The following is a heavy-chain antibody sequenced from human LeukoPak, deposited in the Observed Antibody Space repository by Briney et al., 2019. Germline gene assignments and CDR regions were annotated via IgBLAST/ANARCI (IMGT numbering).Heavy chain of an antibody. J-gene: IGHJ3*02. CDR3: ARQGTVVTDAFDI. D-gene: IGHD4-23*01. Sequence: SETLSLTCTVSGGSISSYYWSWIRQPPGKGLEWIGYIYYSGSTNYLPSLKSRVTISVDTSKNQFSLKLSSVTVADTAVYYCARQGTVVTDAFDIWGQGTMVTVSS. V-gene: IGHV4-59*08. CDR2: IYYSGST. CDR1: GGSISSYY.